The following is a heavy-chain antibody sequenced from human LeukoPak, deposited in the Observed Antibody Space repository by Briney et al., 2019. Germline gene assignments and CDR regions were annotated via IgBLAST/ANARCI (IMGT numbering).Heavy chain of an antibody. Sequence: GGSLRLSCAASGFDLNNYAMHWVRQAPGKGLEWVTLISYSGDNTYYADSVKGRFTISRDNSKSTLYLQMNSLRAEDTAVYYCARVTYGSGTYGAFDYWGQGTLVTVSS. D-gene: IGHD3-10*01. V-gene: IGHV3-30*04. J-gene: IGHJ4*02. CDR2: ISYSGDNT. CDR1: GFDLNNYA. CDR3: ARVTYGSGTYGAFDY.